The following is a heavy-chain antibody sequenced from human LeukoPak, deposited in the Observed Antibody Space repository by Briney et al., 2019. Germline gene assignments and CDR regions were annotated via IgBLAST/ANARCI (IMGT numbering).Heavy chain of an antibody. CDR1: GGTFSSYA. J-gene: IGHJ4*02. V-gene: IGHV1-69*04. D-gene: IGHD2-2*01. CDR2: IIPILGIA. Sequence: ASVKVSCKASGGTFSSYAISWVRQAPGQGLEWMGRIIPILGIANYAQKFQGRVTITADQSTSTAYMELSSLRSEDTAVYYWARLWAPQLTSDYWGQGTLVTVSS. CDR3: ARLWAPQLTSDY.